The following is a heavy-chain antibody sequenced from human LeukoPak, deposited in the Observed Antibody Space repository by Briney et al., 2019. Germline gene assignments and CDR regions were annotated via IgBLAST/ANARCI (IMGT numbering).Heavy chain of an antibody. CDR3: AKDGYSSSAPYYFDY. D-gene: IGHD6-6*01. J-gene: IGHJ4*02. CDR1: GFTFSSYA. CDR2: ISGSGGST. V-gene: IGHV3-23*01. Sequence: GGSLRLSCAASGFTFSSYAMSWVRQAPGKGLEWVSGISGSGGSTYYADSVKGRFTISGDNSKNTLYLQMNSLRAEDTAVYYCAKDGYSSSAPYYFDYWGQGTLVTVSS.